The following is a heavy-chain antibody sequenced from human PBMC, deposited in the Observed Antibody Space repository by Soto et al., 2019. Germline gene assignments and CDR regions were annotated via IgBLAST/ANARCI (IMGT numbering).Heavy chain of an antibody. CDR3: GRAVEGDTRHTDPDS. J-gene: IGHJ5*01. D-gene: IGHD2-21*02. V-gene: IGHV4-39*01. CDR1: GVSIHNSHSF. CDR2: VYHNGGA. Sequence: SETLSLTCTVSGVSIHNSHSFWAWIRQPPGKGLQFIASVYHNGGAHYNSSLKSRVTISVDTANNQVSLRMRSLTAADTAFYYCGRAVEGDTRHTDPDSWGQGILVTVSS.